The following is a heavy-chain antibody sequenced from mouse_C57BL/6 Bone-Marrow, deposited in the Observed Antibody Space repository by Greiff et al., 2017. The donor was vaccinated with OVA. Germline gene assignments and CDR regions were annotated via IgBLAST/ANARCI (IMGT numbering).Heavy chain of an antibody. CDR3: SQYGNGLYHHF. D-gene: IGHD1-1*01. CDR2: IAPSDSYN. J-gene: IGHJ2*02. V-gene: IGHV1-59*01. CDR1: GYTFTNYW. Sequence: QVQLQQPGAELVRPGTSVKLSCKASGYTFTNYWMHWVKQRPGQGLEWIGVIAPSDSYNNYNQKFKGRATLTVDTSSSTAYMHLSSLTSEDSAVYYCSQYGNGLYHHFWCRGTSPTVSA.